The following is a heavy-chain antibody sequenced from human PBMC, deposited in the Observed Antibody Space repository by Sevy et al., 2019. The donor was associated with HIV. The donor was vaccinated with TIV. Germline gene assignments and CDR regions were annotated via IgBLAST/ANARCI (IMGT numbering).Heavy chain of an antibody. Sequence: GGSLRLSCAASGFTFSSYAMHWVRQAPGKGLELVAVISYDGSNKYYADSVKGRFTISRDNSKNTLYLQMNSLRAEDTAVYYCASWRTDYGDEGVWGQGTLVTVSS. V-gene: IGHV3-30-3*01. CDR3: ASWRTDYGDEGV. D-gene: IGHD4-17*01. CDR1: GFTFSSYA. CDR2: ISYDGSNK. J-gene: IGHJ4*02.